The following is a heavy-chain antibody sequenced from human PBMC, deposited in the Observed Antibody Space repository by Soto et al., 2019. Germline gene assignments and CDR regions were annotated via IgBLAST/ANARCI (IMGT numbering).Heavy chain of an antibody. CDR3: ARLSHYYYGSGSYSDWFDP. D-gene: IGHD3-10*01. Sequence: SETLSLTCTVSGGSISSYYWSWIRQPPGKGLEWIGYIYYSGSTNYNPSLKSRVTISVDTSKNQFSLKLSSVTAADTAVYYCARLSHYYYGSGSYSDWFDPWGQGTLVTVSS. CDR2: IYYSGST. V-gene: IGHV4-59*08. CDR1: GGSISSYY. J-gene: IGHJ5*02.